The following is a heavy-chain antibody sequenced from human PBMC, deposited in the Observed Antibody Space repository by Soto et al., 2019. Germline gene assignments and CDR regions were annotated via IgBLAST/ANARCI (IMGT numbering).Heavy chain of an antibody. CDR2: IGDIDDP. J-gene: IGHJ6*02. V-gene: IGHV3-13*05. Sequence: GGSLRLSCAASGFTIRNYDMHWVRQTTGKGLEWVSGIGDIDDPYYADSVKGRFTISRVIAKNSLYLQMDGLRAGDSAVYYCAXGPPRVRERTYYYRMDVWGQGTTVTVSS. CDR3: AXGPPRVRERTYYYRMDV. CDR1: GFTIRNYD. D-gene: IGHD3-10*01.